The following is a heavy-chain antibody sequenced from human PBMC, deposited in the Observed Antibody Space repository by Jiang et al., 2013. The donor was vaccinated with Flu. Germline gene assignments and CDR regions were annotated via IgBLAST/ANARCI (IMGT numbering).Heavy chain of an antibody. J-gene: IGHJ3*02. CDR3: ARNIVVVVAEDAFDI. Sequence: SSYTMHWVRQAPGKGLEWVAVISYDGSNKYYADSVKGRFTISRDNSKNTLYLQMNSLRAEDTAVYYCARNIVVVVAEDAFDIWGQGTMVTVSS. CDR2: ISYDGSNK. CDR1: SSYT. V-gene: IGHV3-30*04. D-gene: IGHD2-15*01.